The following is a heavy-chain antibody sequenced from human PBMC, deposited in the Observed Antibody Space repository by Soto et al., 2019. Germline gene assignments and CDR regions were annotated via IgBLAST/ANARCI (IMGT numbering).Heavy chain of an antibody. CDR3: AKDISRRQQLVHFDY. D-gene: IGHD6-13*01. Sequence: EVQLVESGGGLVQPGRSLRLSCAASGFTFDDYAMHWVRQAPGKGLEWVSGISWNSGSICYADSVKGRFTISRDNAKNSLYLQMNSLRTEDTALYYCAKDISRRQQLVHFDYWGQGTLVTVSS. V-gene: IGHV3-9*01. J-gene: IGHJ4*02. CDR1: GFTFDDYA. CDR2: ISWNSGSI.